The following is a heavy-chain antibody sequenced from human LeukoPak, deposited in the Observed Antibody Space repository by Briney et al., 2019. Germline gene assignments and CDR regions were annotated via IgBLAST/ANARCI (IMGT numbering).Heavy chain of an antibody. V-gene: IGHV4-34*01. J-gene: IGHJ4*02. CDR2: INHSGST. CDR3: ARGFRWTGIFDY. D-gene: IGHD3/OR15-3a*01. CDR1: GGSFSGYY. Sequence: SETLSLTCAVYGGSFSGYYWSWIRQPPGKGLEWIGEINHSGSTNYNPSLKSRVTISVDTSKNQFSLKLSSVTAADTAVYYCARGFRWTGIFDYWGQGTLVTVSS.